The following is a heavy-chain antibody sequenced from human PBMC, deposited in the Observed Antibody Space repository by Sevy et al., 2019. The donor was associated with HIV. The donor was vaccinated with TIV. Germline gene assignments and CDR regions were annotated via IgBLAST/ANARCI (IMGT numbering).Heavy chain of an antibody. CDR1: GFTFSSYW. Sequence: GGSLRLSCAASGFTFSSYWMHWVRQAPGKGLVWVSRINSDGSSTNYADSVKGRFSISRDNAKNTLYLQMNSLRAEDTAVYYCARDGAYYEVDYWGQRTLVTVSS. V-gene: IGHV3-74*01. J-gene: IGHJ4*02. CDR3: ARDGAYYEVDY. CDR2: INSDGSST. D-gene: IGHD3-22*01.